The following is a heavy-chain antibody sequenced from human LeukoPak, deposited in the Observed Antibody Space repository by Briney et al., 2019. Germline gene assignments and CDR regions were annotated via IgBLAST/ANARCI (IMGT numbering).Heavy chain of an antibody. J-gene: IGHJ4*02. CDR3: ARGGLILTGQRHTNIFDY. V-gene: IGHV3-23*01. CDR2: ISGSGGST. Sequence: GGSLRLSCAASGFTFSSYAMSWVRQAPGKGLEWVSAISGSGGSTYYADSVKGRFTISRDNSKNTLYLQMNSLRAEDTAVYYCARGGLILTGQRHTNIFDYWGQGTLVTVSS. CDR1: GFTFSSYA. D-gene: IGHD3-9*01.